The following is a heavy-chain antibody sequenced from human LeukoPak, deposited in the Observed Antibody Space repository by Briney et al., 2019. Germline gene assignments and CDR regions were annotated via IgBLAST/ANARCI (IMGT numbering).Heavy chain of an antibody. CDR2: IYHSGST. Sequence: PSESLSLTCTVSGYSISSGYYWGCSRPPPGKGLEWIGSIYHSGSTYYNPSRKNRVTISVDTSKNQFSLKLSFVTAADTAVYYCARGLKFDPWGQGTLVIVSS. CDR3: ARGLKFDP. J-gene: IGHJ5*02. V-gene: IGHV4-38-2*02. D-gene: IGHD3-22*01. CDR1: GYSISSGYY.